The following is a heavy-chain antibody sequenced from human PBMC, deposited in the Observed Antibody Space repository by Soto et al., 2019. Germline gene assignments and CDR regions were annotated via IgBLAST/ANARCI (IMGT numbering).Heavy chain of an antibody. CDR2: INAGNGNT. CDR1: GYTFTSYA. D-gene: IGHD2-21*02. J-gene: IGHJ6*03. Sequence: ASVKVSCKASGYTFTSYAMHWVRQAPGQRLEWMGWINAGNGNTKYSQKFQGRVTITRDTSASTAYMELSSLISEDTAVYYCARDRHRVLTLYYMDVWGKGTTVTVSS. V-gene: IGHV1-3*01. CDR3: ARDRHRVLTLYYMDV.